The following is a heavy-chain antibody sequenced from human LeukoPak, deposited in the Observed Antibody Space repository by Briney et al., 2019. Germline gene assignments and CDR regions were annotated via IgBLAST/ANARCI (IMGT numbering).Heavy chain of an antibody. CDR1: GGSISSGGYY. D-gene: IGHD3-10*01. Sequence: SETLSLTCTVSGGSISSGGYYWSWIRQPPGKGLEWIGRIYTSGSTNYNPSLKSRVTISVDTSKNQFSLKLSSVTAADTAVYYCARERSMVRGVSWFDPWGQGTLVTVSS. CDR2: IYTSGST. J-gene: IGHJ5*02. V-gene: IGHV4-61*08. CDR3: ARERSMVRGVSWFDP.